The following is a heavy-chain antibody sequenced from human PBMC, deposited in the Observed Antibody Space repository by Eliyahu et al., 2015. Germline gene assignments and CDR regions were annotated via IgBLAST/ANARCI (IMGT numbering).Heavy chain of an antibody. CDR2: IYHSGST. CDR3: ARDQVGGAVVLAIPFDY. J-gene: IGHJ4*02. V-gene: IGHV4-38-2*02. Sequence: QVQLQESGPGLVKPSETLSLTCAVXGYSISXGYYWGWIRQPPGKGLEWIGSIYHSGSTYYNPSLKSRVTISVDTSKNQFSLKLSSVTAADTAVYYCARDQVGGAVVLAIPFDYWGQGTLVTVSS. CDR1: GYSISXGYY. D-gene: IGHD2-15*01.